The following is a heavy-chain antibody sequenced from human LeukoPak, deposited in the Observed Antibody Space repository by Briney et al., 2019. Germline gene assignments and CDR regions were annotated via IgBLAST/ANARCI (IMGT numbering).Heavy chain of an antibody. Sequence: SQTLSLTCALSGDTVSSDSAAWHWIRQSPSRGLEWLGRTYFWSKWYNDYALSVKSRITVNPDTSKNQFSLQLNSVTPEDTAVYYCARGAYRAFDKWGQGTMVTVSS. CDR1: GDTVSSDSAA. D-gene: IGHD1-14*01. V-gene: IGHV6-1*01. CDR2: TYFWSKWYN. J-gene: IGHJ3*02. CDR3: ARGAYRAFDK.